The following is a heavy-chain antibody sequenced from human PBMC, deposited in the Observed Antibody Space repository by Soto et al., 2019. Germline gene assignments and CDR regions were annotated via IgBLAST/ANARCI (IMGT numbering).Heavy chain of an antibody. CDR3: ARPYYYDSSAMYYFDY. D-gene: IGHD3-22*01. CDR1: GGSISSSSYY. J-gene: IGHJ4*02. Sequence: SQTRSLTCTVSGGSISSSSYYWGWIRQPPGKGLEWIGSIYYSGSTYYNPSLKSRVTISVDTSKNQFSLKLSSVTAADTAVYYCARPYYYDSSAMYYFDYWGQGTLVTVSS. CDR2: IYYSGST. V-gene: IGHV4-39*01.